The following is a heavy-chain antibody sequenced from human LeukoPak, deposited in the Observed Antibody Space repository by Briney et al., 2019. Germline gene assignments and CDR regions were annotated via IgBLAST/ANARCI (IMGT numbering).Heavy chain of an antibody. CDR2: INTDGSST. Sequence: PGGPLRLFCAASGITFSSYWMHWVRQATGKGQVWVSRINTDGSSTSYADSVKGRFTISRDNAKDTLYLQMNSLRAEDTVVYYCARGIAVAGRYYYYYMDVWGKGTTVTVSS. D-gene: IGHD6-19*01. CDR3: ARGIAVAGRYYYYYMDV. CDR1: GITFSSYW. V-gene: IGHV3-74*01. J-gene: IGHJ6*03.